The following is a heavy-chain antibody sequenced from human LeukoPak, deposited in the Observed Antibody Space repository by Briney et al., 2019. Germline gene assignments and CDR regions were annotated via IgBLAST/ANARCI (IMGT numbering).Heavy chain of an antibody. Sequence: SETLSLTCAVYGGSFSGYYWSWIRQPPGKGLEWIGEINHSGSTNYNPSLKSRVTISVDTSKNQFSLKLSSVTAAHTAVYYCARHGRYSSSWYGVDYFDYWGQGTLVTVSS. V-gene: IGHV4-34*01. D-gene: IGHD6-13*01. CDR2: INHSGST. CDR1: GGSFSGYY. CDR3: ARHGRYSSSWYGVDYFDY. J-gene: IGHJ4*02.